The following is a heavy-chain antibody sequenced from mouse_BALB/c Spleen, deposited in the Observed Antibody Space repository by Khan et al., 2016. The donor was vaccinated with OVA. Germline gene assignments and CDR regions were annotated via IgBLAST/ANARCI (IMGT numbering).Heavy chain of an antibody. V-gene: IGHV5-9-3*01. CDR2: VSSDGDYT. J-gene: IGHJ3*01. D-gene: IGHD2-1*01. Sequence: LVESGGGLVKPGGSLKLSCAASGFTFSNYAMSWVRQTPEKRLEWVATVSSDGDYTYFPYNVTGRFTISIDNANNTLCLQMPSLGAEDTAMYYCARSPYGNFAYWGQGTLVTVSA. CDR1: GFTFSNYA. CDR3: ARSPYGNFAY.